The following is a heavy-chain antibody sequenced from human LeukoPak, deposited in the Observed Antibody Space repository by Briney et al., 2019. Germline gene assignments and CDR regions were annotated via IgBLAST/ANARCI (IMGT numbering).Heavy chain of an antibody. Sequence: APVKVSCKASGGTSTSYAMHWVRQAPGQRLEWLGWINAGNGNTKYSQKFQGRVTITRDTSASTAYMELSSLRSEDTAVYYCARARPYSSSWYSWFDPWGQGTLVTVSS. V-gene: IGHV1-3*01. CDR3: ARARPYSSSWYSWFDP. CDR2: INAGNGNT. CDR1: GGTSTSYA. D-gene: IGHD6-13*01. J-gene: IGHJ5*02.